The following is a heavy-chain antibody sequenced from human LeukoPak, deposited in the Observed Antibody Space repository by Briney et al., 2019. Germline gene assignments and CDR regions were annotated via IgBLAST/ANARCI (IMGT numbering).Heavy chain of an antibody. CDR3: ASRGVGYCSSTSCYLDY. J-gene: IGHJ4*02. CDR1: GGTFSSYA. Sequence: ASVKVSCKASGGTFSSYAISWVRQAPGQGLGWMGRIIPILGIANYAQKFQGRVTITADKSTSTAYMELSSLRSEDTAVYYCASRGVGYCSSTSCYLDYWGQGTLVTVSS. V-gene: IGHV1-69*04. CDR2: IIPILGIA. D-gene: IGHD2-2*01.